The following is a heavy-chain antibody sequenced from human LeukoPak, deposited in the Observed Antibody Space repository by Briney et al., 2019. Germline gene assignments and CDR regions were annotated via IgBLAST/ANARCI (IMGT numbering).Heavy chain of an antibody. J-gene: IGHJ3*02. CDR2: IYYGGNT. CDR1: GGSISSYC. Sequence: PAESLSLTCTVSGGSISSYCCSWVRQPPGKAMEWIGYIYYGGNTNYNPSFRTPVTISVDTSKNQFSLNLVSATAADTAVYFCARHPASSAGVFDIRGQGTMVTVSS. D-gene: IGHD3-10*01. V-gene: IGHV4-59*08. CDR3: ARHPASSAGVFDI.